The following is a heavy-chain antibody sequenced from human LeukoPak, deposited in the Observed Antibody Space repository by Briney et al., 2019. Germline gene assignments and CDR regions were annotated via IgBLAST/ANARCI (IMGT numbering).Heavy chain of an antibody. J-gene: IGHJ4*02. CDR3: ARAPITVAGSALWY. D-gene: IGHD6-19*01. CDR1: GYTFTSYG. Sequence: ASVKVSCKASGYTFTSYGINWLRQAPGQGLEWMGWISTYNDNTNYAQKLQGRVTMTTDTSTSTAYMELRSLRSDDTAVYYCARAPITVAGSALWYWGQGTLVTVSS. CDR2: ISTYNDNT. V-gene: IGHV1-18*01.